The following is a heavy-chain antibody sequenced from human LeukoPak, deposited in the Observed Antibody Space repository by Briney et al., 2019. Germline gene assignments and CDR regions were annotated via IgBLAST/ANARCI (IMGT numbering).Heavy chain of an antibody. V-gene: IGHV1-69*05. J-gene: IGHJ6*02. CDR3: ARDLPYYGSGSYRYYGMDV. Sequence: ASVKVSCKASGGTFSSYAISWVRQAPGQGLEWMGGIIPIFGTANYAQKFQGRVTITTDESTSTAYMELSSLRSEDTAVYYCARDLPYYGSGSYRYYGMDVWGQGTTVTVSS. CDR1: GGTFSSYA. D-gene: IGHD3-10*01. CDR2: IIPIFGTA.